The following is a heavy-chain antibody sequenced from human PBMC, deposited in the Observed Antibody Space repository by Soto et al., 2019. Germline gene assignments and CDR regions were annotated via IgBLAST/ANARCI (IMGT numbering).Heavy chain of an antibody. D-gene: IGHD5-12*01. CDR2: IYHSGNT. V-gene: IGHV4-38-2*01. Sequence: SETLSLTCGGSGYSISRGYYWGWIRQSPGKGLEWIGSIYHSGNTYYNPSLRSRVTVSLDTSKNTFSLKLTSVTAADTAVYYCVIECDSGYGWFDLRGQGTLGTVSS. CDR3: VIECDSGYGWFDL. J-gene: IGHJ5*02. CDR1: GYSISRGYY.